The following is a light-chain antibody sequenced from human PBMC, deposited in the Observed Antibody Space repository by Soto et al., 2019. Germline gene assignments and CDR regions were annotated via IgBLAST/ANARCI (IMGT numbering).Light chain of an antibody. J-gene: IGKJ1*01. CDR2: DAS. CDR3: QQCYMGWT. V-gene: IGKV1-5*01. CDR1: QSIGRF. Sequence: QSPSTLSASVGDRVTITCRASQSIGRFLAWYQHQPGKAPRLLIYDASTLESGVPSRFSGTGSGTEFTFSITSLQPEDFGTYYCQQCYMGWTFGQGTKVDIK.